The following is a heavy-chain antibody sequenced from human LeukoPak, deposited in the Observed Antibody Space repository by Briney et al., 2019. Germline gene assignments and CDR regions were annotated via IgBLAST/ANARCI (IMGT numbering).Heavy chain of an antibody. D-gene: IGHD3-10*01. CDR2: VRGKTNNYAT. V-gene: IGHV3-73*01. CDR3: ARAAPELMSQDH. Sequence: GGSLRLSCAASGFTFTGPSIHWVRQTSGKGMEWLGRVRGKTNNYATEYAASLRGRFTISRDDSRNTAFLQMNNLSPEDTAVYYCARAAPELMSQDHWGQGTLVTVSS. CDR1: GFTFTGPS. J-gene: IGHJ4*02.